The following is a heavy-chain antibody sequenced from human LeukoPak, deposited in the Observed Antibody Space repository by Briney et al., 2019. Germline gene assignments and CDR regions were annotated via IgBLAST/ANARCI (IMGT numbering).Heavy chain of an antibody. Sequence: PGGSLRLSCAASGFTFSSYAMHWVRQAPGKGLEWVAVISYDGSNKYYADSVKGRFTISRDNSKNTLYLQMNSLRAEDTAVYYCAKDNYYDSSGPLDFDYWGQGTLVTVSS. J-gene: IGHJ4*02. CDR2: ISYDGSNK. D-gene: IGHD3-22*01. CDR3: AKDNYYDSSGPLDFDY. CDR1: GFTFSSYA. V-gene: IGHV3-30*04.